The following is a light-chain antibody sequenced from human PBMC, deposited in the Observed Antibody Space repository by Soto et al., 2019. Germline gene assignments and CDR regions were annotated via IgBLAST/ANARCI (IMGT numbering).Light chain of an antibody. CDR2: SAS. V-gene: IGKV1-39*01. Sequence: DIQLTQSPSSLSASVGDTITINCRASQNINTFLHWYQRTPGKAPKLLIHSASSLQGGVPSRFSGSGAGTGFTLTISSLQPEDSATYYCQQSHSLPITFGQGTRLEIK. CDR3: QQSHSLPIT. CDR1: QNINTF. J-gene: IGKJ5*01.